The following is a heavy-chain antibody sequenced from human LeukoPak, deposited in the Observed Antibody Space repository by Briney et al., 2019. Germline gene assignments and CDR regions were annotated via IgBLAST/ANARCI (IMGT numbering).Heavy chain of an antibody. J-gene: IGHJ4*02. D-gene: IGHD6-19*01. CDR3: AGDFRSSSGFDY. V-gene: IGHV4-39*02. CDR1: GGSISSSSYY. CDR2: IYYSGST. Sequence: SETLSLTCTVSGGSISSSSYYWGWIRQPPGKGLEWIGSIYYSGSTYYNPSLKSRVTISVDTSKNQFSLKLSSVTAADTAVYYCAGDFRSSSGFDYWGQGTLVTVSS.